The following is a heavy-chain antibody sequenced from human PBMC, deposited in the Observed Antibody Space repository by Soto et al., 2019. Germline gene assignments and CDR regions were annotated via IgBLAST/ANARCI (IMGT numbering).Heavy chain of an antibody. CDR2: LNEDGSHT. J-gene: IGHJ4*02. CDR1: EFTFSAHW. V-gene: IGHV3-74*01. CDR3: SRGASDWHGIDY. Sequence: EVHLVESGGGLVQPGGSLRLSCTASEFTFSAHWMHWVRQAPGKGLMWVSRLNEDGSHTDHAESVKGRFTISRDNAKNTLFLQMNSLRAEDTAIYFCSRGASDWHGIDYWGQGTLVTLSS. D-gene: IGHD6-19*01.